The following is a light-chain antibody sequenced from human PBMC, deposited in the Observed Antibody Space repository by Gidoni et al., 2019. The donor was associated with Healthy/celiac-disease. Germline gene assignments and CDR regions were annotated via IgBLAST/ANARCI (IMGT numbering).Light chain of an antibody. CDR2: GAS. V-gene: IGKV3-15*01. CDR1: QSVSSN. CDR3: QQYNNWPQT. Sequence: EIVMTQSPATLSVSPGERATLSCRATQSVSSNLAWYQQNPGQAPRRLIYGASTRATGSPARFSGSGSGTEFTLTISSLQSEDFAVYYCQQYNNWPQTFGQGTKVEIK. J-gene: IGKJ1*01.